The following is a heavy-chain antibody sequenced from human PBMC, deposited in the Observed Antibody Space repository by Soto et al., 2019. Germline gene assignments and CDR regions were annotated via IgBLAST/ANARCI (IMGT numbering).Heavy chain of an antibody. V-gene: IGHV4-39*01. Sequence: QLQLQESGPGLVKPSETLSLTCTVSGGSISSSSYYWGWIRQPPGKGLEWIGSIYYSGSTYYNPSLKSRVTISVDTSKNQFSLKLSSVTAADTAVYYCARRGDQWELGGDPGNFDYWGQGTLVTVSS. CDR2: IYYSGST. CDR1: GGSISSSSYY. D-gene: IGHD1-26*01. J-gene: IGHJ4*02. CDR3: ARRGDQWELGGDPGNFDY.